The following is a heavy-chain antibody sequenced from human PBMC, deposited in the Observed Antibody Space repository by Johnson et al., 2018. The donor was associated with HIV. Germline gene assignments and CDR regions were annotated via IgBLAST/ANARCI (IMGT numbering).Heavy chain of an antibody. D-gene: IGHD3-16*01. Sequence: VQLVESGGGLIEPGGSLRLSCAASGFTFSIVWMHSVRQAPGKGLQWVVRINSKTDGGTTDHSAPVQGRFSISRDDSKNTLYLQMNILKTEDTAVYYCAVGVGLALEMWGQGTMVTVAS. CDR3: AVGVGLALEM. CDR1: GFTFSIVW. V-gene: IGHV3-15*01. J-gene: IGHJ3*02. CDR2: INSKTDGGTT.